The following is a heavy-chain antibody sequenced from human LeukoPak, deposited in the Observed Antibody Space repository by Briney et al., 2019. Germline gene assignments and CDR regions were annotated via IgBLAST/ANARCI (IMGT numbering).Heavy chain of an antibody. V-gene: IGHV4-38-2*02. CDR1: GHSYNTDSF. CDR3: ARAARPSNNWFDP. CDR2: IHERGSA. Sequence: PSDTLSLTCNVSGHSYNTDSFWGWIRQPPGKGLEWIGSIHERGSAFYNPSLKSRVAISIDTSKNQFSLKVNSVLAADTAVYYCARAARPSNNWFDPWGQGTLVTVSS. D-gene: IGHD6-6*01. J-gene: IGHJ5*02.